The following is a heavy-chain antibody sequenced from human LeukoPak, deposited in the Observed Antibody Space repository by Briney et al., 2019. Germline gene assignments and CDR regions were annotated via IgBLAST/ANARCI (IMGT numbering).Heavy chain of an antibody. D-gene: IGHD2-21*01. CDR2: MNPNSGNT. CDR1: GYTFTSYD. J-gene: IGHJ3*02. Sequence: GASVKVSCKASGYTFTSYDINWVRQATGQGLEWMGWMNPNSGNTGYAQKFQSRVTMTRNIPISTAYMELSSLRSEDTAVYYCATGGVKSRDCGGDCYFEGIWGQGTMVTVSS. V-gene: IGHV1-8*01. CDR3: ATGGVKSRDCGGDCYFEGI.